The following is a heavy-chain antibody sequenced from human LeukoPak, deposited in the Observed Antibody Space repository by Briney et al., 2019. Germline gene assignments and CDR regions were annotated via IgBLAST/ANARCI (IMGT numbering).Heavy chain of an antibody. V-gene: IGHV3-7*01. CDR2: IKEDGSVR. CDR1: GFTFGRSW. Sequence: PGGSLRLSCGVSGFTFGRSWVSWVRQTPAKGLEFVANIKEDGSVRNYVDSVQGRFTISRDNAKNSLYLHMNSLRAEDTAVYYCARDPGYSSFDYWGQGTLVTVSS. CDR3: ARDPGYSSFDY. J-gene: IGHJ4*02. D-gene: IGHD6-13*01.